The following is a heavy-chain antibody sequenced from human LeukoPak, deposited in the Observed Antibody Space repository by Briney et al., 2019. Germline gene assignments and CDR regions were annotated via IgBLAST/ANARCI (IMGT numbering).Heavy chain of an antibody. J-gene: IGHJ4*02. D-gene: IGHD2-2*01. V-gene: IGHV4-4*07. Sequence: SETLSLTCTVSGGSISSYYWSWIRQPAGKGLEWIGRIYTSGSTNYNPSLKSRVTMSVDTSKNQFSLKLSSVTAADTAVYYCARGPDKYCSSTSCAGFDYWGQGTLVTVSS. CDR1: GGSISSYY. CDR3: ARGPDKYCSSTSCAGFDY. CDR2: IYTSGST.